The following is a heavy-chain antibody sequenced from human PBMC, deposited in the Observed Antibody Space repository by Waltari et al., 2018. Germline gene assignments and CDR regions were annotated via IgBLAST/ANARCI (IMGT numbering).Heavy chain of an antibody. CDR3: ATWTGGSLGAFDN. D-gene: IGHD7-27*01. CDR2: SYSGGDT. V-gene: IGHV3-53*01. J-gene: IGHJ3*02. Sequence: EVQLVESGGGLIQPGGSLRLSCEVSAFTVRTDYIGWVRQAPGKGLEWVSVSYSGGDTYDADAVRGRFTISRDNSKNTLYLQMNSLRVEDTALYYCATWTGGSLGAFDNWGQGTMVTVSS. CDR1: AFTVRTDY.